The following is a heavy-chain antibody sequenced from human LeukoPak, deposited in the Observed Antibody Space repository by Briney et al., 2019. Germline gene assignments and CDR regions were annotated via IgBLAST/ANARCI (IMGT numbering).Heavy chain of an antibody. Sequence: PGRSLRLSCAASGFTFSSYGMHWVRQAPGKGLEWVAVISYDGSNKYCADSVKGRFTISRDNSKNTLYLQMNSPRAEDTAVYYCAKEGYYYDSSGYNYYYGMDVWGQGTTVTVSS. CDR1: GFTFSSYG. J-gene: IGHJ6*02. V-gene: IGHV3-30*18. CDR2: ISYDGSNK. CDR3: AKEGYYYDSSGYNYYYGMDV. D-gene: IGHD3-22*01.